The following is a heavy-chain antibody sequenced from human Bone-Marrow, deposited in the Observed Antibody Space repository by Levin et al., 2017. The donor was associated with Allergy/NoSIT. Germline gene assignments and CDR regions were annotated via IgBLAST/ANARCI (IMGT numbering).Heavy chain of an antibody. Sequence: SVKVSCKASGGTFSSYAISWVRQAPGQGLEWMGGIIPIFGTANYAQKFQGRVTITADKSTSTAYMELSSLRSEDTAVYYCARDASPKDSSGDGFDYWGQGTLVTVSS. V-gene: IGHV1-69*06. CDR1: GGTFSSYA. J-gene: IGHJ4*02. CDR3: ARDASPKDSSGDGFDY. D-gene: IGHD3-22*01. CDR2: IIPIFGTA.